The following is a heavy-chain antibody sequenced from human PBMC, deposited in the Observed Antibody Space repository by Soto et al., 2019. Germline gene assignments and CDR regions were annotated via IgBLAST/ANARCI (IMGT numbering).Heavy chain of an antibody. Sequence: PGGSLRLSCAASGFTFSSYSMNWVRQAPGKGPEWVSSISSSSSYIYYADSVKGRFTISRDNAKNSLYLQMNSLRAEDMAVYYCARIDIAAAGDWYFDLWGCGTLVNVYS. CDR3: ARIDIAAAGDWYFDL. D-gene: IGHD6-13*01. V-gene: IGHV3-21*01. CDR1: GFTFSSYS. J-gene: IGHJ2*01. CDR2: ISSSSSYI.